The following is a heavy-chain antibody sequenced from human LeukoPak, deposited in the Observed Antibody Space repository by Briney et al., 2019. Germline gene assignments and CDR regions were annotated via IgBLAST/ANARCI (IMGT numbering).Heavy chain of an antibody. D-gene: IGHD3-22*01. CDR1: GFTFSSYA. J-gene: IGHJ6*03. Sequence: GGSLRLSCAASGFTFSSYAMSWVRQAPGKGLEWVSLISGSGGTTYNADSAKGRFSISRDNSKNTLYLQMNSLRAEDTAVYYCAKDSDSSGYRHSYYMDVWGKGTTVTVSS. V-gene: IGHV3-23*01. CDR2: ISGSGGTT. CDR3: AKDSDSSGYRHSYYMDV.